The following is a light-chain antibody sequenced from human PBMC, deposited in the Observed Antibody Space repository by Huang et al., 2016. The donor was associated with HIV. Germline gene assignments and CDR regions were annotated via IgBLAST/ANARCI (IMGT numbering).Light chain of an antibody. V-gene: IGKV1-33*01. Sequence: DIQMTQSPSSLSASVGDRVTITCQASQDIRHYLNWYQQKPGKAPKLLIYDASNLETGVPSRFSGSGSGTDFTFTISSLQPEDIATYYCQQYDNLLFTFGPGTKVDIK. CDR1: QDIRHY. CDR2: DAS. CDR3: QQYDNLLFT. J-gene: IGKJ3*01.